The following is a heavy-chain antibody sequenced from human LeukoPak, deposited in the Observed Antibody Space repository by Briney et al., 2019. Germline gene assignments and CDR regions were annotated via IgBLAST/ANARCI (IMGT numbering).Heavy chain of an antibody. Sequence: PGGSLRLSCAASGFTFSSYSMNWVRQAPGKGLEWVSFISSSSSYIYYADSVKGRFTISRDNSKNTLYLQMNSLRAEDTAVYYCAKGSSGYAVYLDYWGQGTLVTVSS. CDR1: GFTFSSYS. J-gene: IGHJ4*02. D-gene: IGHD3-22*01. CDR3: AKGSSGYAVYLDY. CDR2: ISSSSSYI. V-gene: IGHV3-21*01.